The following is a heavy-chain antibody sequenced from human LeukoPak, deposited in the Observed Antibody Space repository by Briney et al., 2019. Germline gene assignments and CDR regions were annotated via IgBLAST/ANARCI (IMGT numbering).Heavy chain of an antibody. D-gene: IGHD3-10*01. J-gene: IGHJ4*02. CDR1: GGSIISSNW. CDR3: ARVGSSDYYFDY. Sequence: KTSETLSLTCAVSGGSIISSNWWSWVRQPPGKGLEWIGYIYYSGSTNYNPSLKSRVTISVDTSKNQFSLKLSSVTAADTAVYYCARVGSSDYYFDYWGQGTLVTVSS. CDR2: IYYSGST. V-gene: IGHV4-4*02.